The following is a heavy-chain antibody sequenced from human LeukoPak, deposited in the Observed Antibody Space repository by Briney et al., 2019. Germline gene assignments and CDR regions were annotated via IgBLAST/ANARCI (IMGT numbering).Heavy chain of an antibody. J-gene: IGHJ4*02. CDR3: ARVIGSYGDSAY. Sequence: GGSLRLSCAASGFTFDDYAMHWVRQAPGKGLEWVSGISWNSGSIGYADSVKGRFTISRDNAKNSLYLQMDSLRAEDTAIYYCARVIGSYGDSAYWGQGTLVTVSS. CDR2: ISWNSGSI. V-gene: IGHV3-9*01. D-gene: IGHD3-16*01. CDR1: GFTFDDYA.